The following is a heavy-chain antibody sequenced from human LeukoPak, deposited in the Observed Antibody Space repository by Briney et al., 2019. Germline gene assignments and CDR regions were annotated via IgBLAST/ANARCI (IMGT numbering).Heavy chain of an antibody. CDR3: ARDPFDKPYYFDY. J-gene: IGHJ4*02. Sequence: GGSLRLSCAASGFTFSSYVMSWVRQAPGKGLEWVSSVSGSGTGAFYADSVKGRFTISRDNSQNTLYLQMNSLGAEDTAVYYCARDPFDKPYYFDYWGQGTLVTVSS. CDR2: VSGSGTGA. D-gene: IGHD3-9*01. CDR1: GFTFSSYV. V-gene: IGHV3-23*01.